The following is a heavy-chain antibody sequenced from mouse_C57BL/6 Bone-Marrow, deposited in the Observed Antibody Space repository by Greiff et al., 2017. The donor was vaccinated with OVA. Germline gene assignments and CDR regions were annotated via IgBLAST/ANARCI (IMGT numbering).Heavy chain of an antibody. CDR1: GYTFTSYW. V-gene: IGHV1-53*01. J-gene: IGHJ4*01. Sequence: VQLQQPGTELVKPGASVKLSCKASGYTFTSYWMHWVKQRPGQGLEWIGNINPSNGGTNYNEKFKSKATLTVDKSSRTAYMQLSSRTSEDSAGYNCARGRLRRGYAMDYWGQGTSVTVSS. D-gene: IGHD2-4*01. CDR3: ARGRLRRGYAMDY. CDR2: INPSNGGT.